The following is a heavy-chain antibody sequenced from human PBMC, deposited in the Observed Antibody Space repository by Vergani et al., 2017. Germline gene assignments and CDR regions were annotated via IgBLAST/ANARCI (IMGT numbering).Heavy chain of an antibody. V-gene: IGHV3-21*01. D-gene: IGHD3-16*02. J-gene: IGHJ3*02. CDR2: ISSSSSYI. Sequence: EVQLVESGGGLVKPGGSLRLSCAASGFTFSSYSMNWVRQAPGKGLEWVSSISSSSSYIYYADSVKGRFTISRDNAKNSLYLQMNSLRAEDTAVYYCARDLRRLSSPSPDTENAFDIWGQGTMVTVSS. CDR1: GFTFSSYS. CDR3: ARDLRRLSSPSPDTENAFDI.